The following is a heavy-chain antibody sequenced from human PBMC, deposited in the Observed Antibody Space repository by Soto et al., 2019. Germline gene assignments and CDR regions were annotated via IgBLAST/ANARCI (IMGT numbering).Heavy chain of an antibody. V-gene: IGHV4-4*07. CDR3: ARDIAVAGIEWFDP. CDR1: GGSISSYY. CDR2: IYTRGST. Sequence: SETLSLTCTVSGGSISSYYWSWIRQPAGKGLEWIGRIYTRGSTNYNPSLKSRVTMSVDTSKNQFSLKLSSVTAADTAVYYCARDIAVAGIEWFDPWGQGTLVTVSS. J-gene: IGHJ5*02. D-gene: IGHD6-19*01.